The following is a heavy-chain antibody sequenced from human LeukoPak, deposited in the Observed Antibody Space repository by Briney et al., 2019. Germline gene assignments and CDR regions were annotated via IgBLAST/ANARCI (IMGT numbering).Heavy chain of an antibody. D-gene: IGHD5-24*01. CDR3: ARDPREMATAPFGYYFDC. J-gene: IGHJ4*02. CDR2: IIPIFGIA. CDR1: GYTFTSYG. V-gene: IGHV1-69*13. Sequence: SVKVSCKASGYTFTSYGINWVRQAPGQGLEWMGGIIPIFGIANYAQKFQGRVTITADESTSTAYMELSSLRSEDTAVYYCARDPREMATAPFGYYFDCWGQGTLVTVSS.